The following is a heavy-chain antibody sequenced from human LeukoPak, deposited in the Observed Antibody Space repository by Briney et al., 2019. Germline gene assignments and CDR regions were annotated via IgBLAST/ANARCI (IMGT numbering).Heavy chain of an antibody. J-gene: IGHJ4*02. CDR2: IYYTGST. CDR1: GGSITSSSHY. Sequence: PSETLSLTCTVSGGSITSSSHYRGWVRQPPGKGLEWIGNIYYTGSTNYNPSLKSRVTISVDTSKNQFSLRLSSVTAADTAVYYCASLHSSGYYRDFDYWGQGILVTVSS. V-gene: IGHV4-39*01. CDR3: ASLHSSGYYRDFDY. D-gene: IGHD3-22*01.